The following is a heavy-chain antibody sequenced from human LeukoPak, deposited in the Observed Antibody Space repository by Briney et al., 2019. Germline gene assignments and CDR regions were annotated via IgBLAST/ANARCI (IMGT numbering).Heavy chain of an antibody. CDR2: MSPSGTT. V-gene: IGHV4-61*01. Sequence: SETLSLTCTVSGDSVSSGNYYLSWIRQPPGKGLDWITYMSPSGTTKYNPSLKSRVTTSVDTSRTQFSLRLSSVTAADTAVYYCARGQDDRSGTFDYWSQGILVTVSS. CDR1: GDSVSSGNYY. J-gene: IGHJ4*02. D-gene: IGHD3-22*01. CDR3: ARGQDDRSGTFDY.